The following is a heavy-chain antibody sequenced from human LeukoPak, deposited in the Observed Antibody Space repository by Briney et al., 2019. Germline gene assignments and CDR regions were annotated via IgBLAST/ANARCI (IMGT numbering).Heavy chain of an antibody. V-gene: IGHV3-23*01. CDR2: ISGAST. Sequence: SGGSLRLSCAASGFTFSSYAMSWVRQAPGKGLEWVSVISGASTYYADSVKGRFTISRDNSKNTLYLQMNSLRAEDTAVYYCAKSESSSYYDPFDIWGQGTMVTVSS. CDR3: AKSESSSYYDPFDI. J-gene: IGHJ3*02. CDR1: GFTFSSYA. D-gene: IGHD6-13*01.